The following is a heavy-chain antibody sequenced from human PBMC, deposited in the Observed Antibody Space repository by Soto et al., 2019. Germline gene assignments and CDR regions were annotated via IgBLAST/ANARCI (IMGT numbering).Heavy chain of an antibody. CDR3: AKVVRGAVAGTLYYFDY. CDR2: ISGGGGST. D-gene: IGHD6-19*01. CDR1: GFTFSSYA. V-gene: IGHV3-23*01. J-gene: IGHJ4*02. Sequence: GGSLRLSCAASGFTFSSYAMSWVRQAPGKGLEWVSAISGGGGSTYYADSVKGRFTISRDNSKNTLYLQMNSLRAEDTAVYYCAKVVRGAVAGTLYYFDYGGQGTLVTASS.